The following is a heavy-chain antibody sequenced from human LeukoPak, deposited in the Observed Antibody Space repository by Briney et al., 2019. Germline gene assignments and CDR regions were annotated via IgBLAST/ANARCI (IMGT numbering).Heavy chain of an antibody. CDR3: ANNFDY. CDR2: IWHDGSNK. J-gene: IGHJ4*02. Sequence: GGSLRLSCAASGFTFSNYGMHWVRQAPGKGLEWVAVIWHDGSNKYYADSVKGRFTISRDNSKNTLYLQMNSLRAEDTAVYYCANNFDYWGQRTLVTVSS. V-gene: IGHV3-33*06. CDR1: GFTFSNYG.